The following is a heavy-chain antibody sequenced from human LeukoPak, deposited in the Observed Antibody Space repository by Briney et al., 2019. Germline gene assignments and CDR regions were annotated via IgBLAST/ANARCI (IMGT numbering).Heavy chain of an antibody. CDR1: GFTFSSYS. J-gene: IGHJ4*02. CDR2: ISSSSSYI. Sequence: GGSLRLSCAASGFTFSSYSINWVRQAPGKGLEWGSSISSSSSYIYYADSVKGRFTISRDNAKNSLYLQMNILRAEDTAVYYCARAFVAVPGFDYWGQGTLVTVSS. V-gene: IGHV3-21*01. CDR3: ARAFVAVPGFDY. D-gene: IGHD6-19*01.